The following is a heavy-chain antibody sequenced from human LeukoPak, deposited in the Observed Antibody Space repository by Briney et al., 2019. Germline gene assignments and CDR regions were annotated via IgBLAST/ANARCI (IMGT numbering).Heavy chain of an antibody. CDR3: ARDKAVRTEYFQH. CDR2: ISGYNGNT. CDR1: GYTFTSYG. V-gene: IGHV1-18*01. J-gene: IGHJ1*01. Sequence: RASVKVSCKASGYTFTSYGISWVRQAPGQGLELLGWISGYNGNTNYTQKFQGRVTMTRDTSTSTAYMELRSLRSDDTAVYYCARDKAVRTEYFQHWGQGTLVTVSS. D-gene: IGHD3-22*01.